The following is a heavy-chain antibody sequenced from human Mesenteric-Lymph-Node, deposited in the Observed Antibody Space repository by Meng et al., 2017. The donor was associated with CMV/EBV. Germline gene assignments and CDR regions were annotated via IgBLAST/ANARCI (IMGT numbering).Heavy chain of an antibody. Sequence: SETLSLTCTVSGGSISSSSYYWGWIRQPPGKGLEWIGSIYYSGSTYYNPSLKSRVTISVDKSKNQFSLKLSSVTAADTAVYYCARARVVVPAAIYYYYYGMDVWGQGTTVTVSS. D-gene: IGHD2-2*01. CDR2: IYYSGST. V-gene: IGHV4-39*07. J-gene: IGHJ6*02. CDR1: GGSISSSSYY. CDR3: ARARVVVPAAIYYYYYGMDV.